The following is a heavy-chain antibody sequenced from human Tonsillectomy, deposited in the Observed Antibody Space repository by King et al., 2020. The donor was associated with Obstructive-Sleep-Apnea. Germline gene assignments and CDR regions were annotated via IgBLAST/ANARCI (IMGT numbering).Heavy chain of an antibody. V-gene: IGHV3-74*01. Sequence: EVQLVESGGGLVQPGGSLRLSCAASGFTFSSYWMHWVRQAPGKGLVWGSRINSDGSTTTSPASVKGPFTISRDNAKNTLHLQMSSLRAEDTAVYFCARDRDCRSTSCFFGMDVWGQGTTVTVSS. CDR3: ARDRDCRSTSCFFGMDV. D-gene: IGHD2-2*01. CDR2: INSDGSTT. J-gene: IGHJ6*02. CDR1: GFTFSSYW.